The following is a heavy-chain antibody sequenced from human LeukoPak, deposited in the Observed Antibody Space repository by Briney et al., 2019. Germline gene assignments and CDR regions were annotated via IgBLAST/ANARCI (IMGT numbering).Heavy chain of an antibody. CDR1: GFTFSTYS. Sequence: TGGSLILSCAASGFTFSTYSMNWVRQAPGKGLEGVSSISTSSTYMYYVDSVKGRFTISRDNAKNSLYLQMNSLRAEDTAVYYCAKARNCDSASCYGVGDFWGQGTLVTVSS. CDR3: AKARNCDSASCYGVGDF. D-gene: IGHD2-2*01. V-gene: IGHV3-21*01. CDR2: ISTSSTYM. J-gene: IGHJ4*02.